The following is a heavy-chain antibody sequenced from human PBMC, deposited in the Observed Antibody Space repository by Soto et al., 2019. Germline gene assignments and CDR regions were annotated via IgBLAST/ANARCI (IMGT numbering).Heavy chain of an antibody. Sequence: VKVSCKASGSPFTGPYKYLVRQAPGQSLEWMGWINPSSGGAEFAEKFQGRVTVTRDTSIRTVFLELHSLTSDETGVYFCVRAFRTYSHGVAVWGQGTAVTVSS. CDR1: GSPFTGPY. CDR3: VRAFRTYSHGVAV. J-gene: IGHJ6*02. V-gene: IGHV1-2*02. CDR2: INPSSGGA. D-gene: IGHD4-4*01.